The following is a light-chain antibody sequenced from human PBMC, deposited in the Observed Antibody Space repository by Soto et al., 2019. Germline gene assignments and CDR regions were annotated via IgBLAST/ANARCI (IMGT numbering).Light chain of an antibody. Sequence: QSALAQPASVSGSPGQSITISCTGTSSDVGGYNYVSWYQQHPGKAPKLMIYEVSNRPSGVSNRFSGSKSGNTASLTISGLQAEDEADHYCSAYTSRSANYVFGNGTKLTV. CDR3: SAYTSRSANYV. CDR1: SSDVGGYNY. V-gene: IGLV2-14*01. J-gene: IGLJ1*01. CDR2: EVS.